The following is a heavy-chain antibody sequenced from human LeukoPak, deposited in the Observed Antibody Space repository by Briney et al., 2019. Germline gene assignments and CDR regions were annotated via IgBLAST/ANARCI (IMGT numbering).Heavy chain of an antibody. V-gene: IGHV1-18*01. D-gene: IGHD3-9*01. J-gene: IGHJ3*02. CDR2: MSAYNGNT. CDR3: ARGFVSYYDILTGYYRGHACDI. CDR1: GYTFTSYG. Sequence: ASVKVSCKASGYTFTSYGISWLRQAPGQGLEWMGWMSAYNGNTNYAQKLQGRVTMTTDASTSTAYMELRSLRSDDTAVYYCARGFVSYYDILTGYYRGHACDIWGQGTMVTVSS.